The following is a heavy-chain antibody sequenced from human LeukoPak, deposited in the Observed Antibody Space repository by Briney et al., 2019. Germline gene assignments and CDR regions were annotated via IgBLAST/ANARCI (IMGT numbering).Heavy chain of an antibody. CDR3: AWGATDPFDY. CDR1: GFTVSSNY. V-gene: IGHV3-53*01. CDR2: IYSSGST. J-gene: IGHJ4*02. D-gene: IGHD1-26*01. Sequence: GGSLRLSCAASGFTVSSNYMSWVRQAPRKGLGWVSLIYSSGSTYYADSVKGRFTISRDNSKNTLYLQMNSLRAEDTAVYHCAWGATDPFDYWGQGTLVTVSS.